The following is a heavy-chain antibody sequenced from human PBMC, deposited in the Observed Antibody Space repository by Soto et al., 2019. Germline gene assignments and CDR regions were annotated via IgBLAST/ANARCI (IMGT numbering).Heavy chain of an antibody. D-gene: IGHD3-3*01. V-gene: IGHV4-39*01. CDR3: ARLYGGGYYSPDS. CDR2: IYYSGST. Sequence: QVQLQESGPGLVKSSETLSLTCTVSGGSISSSIVFWGWIRQRPGRGLEGIGSIYYSGSTYYDTSLKSRCTMSADTSNNQFSLQLGSVTAADTAVYYCARLYGGGYYSPDSWGPGTLVAVSS. CDR1: GGSISSSIVF. J-gene: IGHJ4*02.